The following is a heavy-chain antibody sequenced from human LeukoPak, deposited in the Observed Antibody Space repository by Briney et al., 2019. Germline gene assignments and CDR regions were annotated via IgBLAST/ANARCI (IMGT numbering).Heavy chain of an antibody. D-gene: IGHD2-2*01. J-gene: IGHJ4*02. CDR2: ISAYNGNT. CDR3: ARVLAYCTRTSCHDY. V-gene: IGHV1-18*01. CDR1: GYTFTTNG. Sequence: ASVKVSCKASGYTFTTNGISWVRQAPGQGLDWMGWISAYNGNTDYAQKFQGKVTMTTDTSTNTAYMELRSLRSDDTAVYYCARVLAYCTRTSCHDYWGQGTLVTVSS.